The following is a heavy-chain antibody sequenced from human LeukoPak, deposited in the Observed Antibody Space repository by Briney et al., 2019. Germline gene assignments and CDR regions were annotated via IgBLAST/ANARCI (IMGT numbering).Heavy chain of an antibody. D-gene: IGHD1-26*01. V-gene: IGHV1-24*01. CDR2: FDPEDGET. CDR3: ATEIPSIKKYSGSHPRDY. CDR1: GYTLTELS. J-gene: IGHJ4*02. Sequence: ASVKVSCKVSGYTLTELSMHWVRQAPGKGLEWMGGFDPEDGETIYAQKFQGRVTMTEDTSTDTAYMELSSLRSEDTAVYYCATEIPSIKKYSGSHPRDYWGQGTLVTVSS.